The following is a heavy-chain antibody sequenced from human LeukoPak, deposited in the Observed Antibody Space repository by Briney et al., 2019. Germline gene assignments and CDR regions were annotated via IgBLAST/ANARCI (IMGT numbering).Heavy chain of an antibody. V-gene: IGHV5-51*01. CDR3: ARRTGYSSSWYSRHFDY. Sequence: GESLKISCKGSGYSFTSYWIGWVRQMPGKGLEWMGFIYPGDSDTRYSPPFQGQVTISADKSISTAYLQWSSLMASDNAMYYCARRTGYSSSWYSRHFDYWGQGTLVTVSS. CDR2: IYPGDSDT. D-gene: IGHD6-13*01. CDR1: GYSFTSYW. J-gene: IGHJ4*02.